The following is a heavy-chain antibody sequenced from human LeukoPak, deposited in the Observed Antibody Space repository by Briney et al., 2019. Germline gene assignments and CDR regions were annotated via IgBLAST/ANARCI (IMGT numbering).Heavy chain of an antibody. CDR3: ARLATGYPNWFDP. CDR1: GGSISSHN. J-gene: IGHJ5*02. V-gene: IGHV4-59*11. Sequence: RASETLSLTCTVSGGSISSHNWSWIRQPPGKGLEWIGSIHYSGSTDKNPSLKSRVTISVDTSKNQFSLKLSSVTAADTAVYYCARLATGYPNWFDPWGQGILVTVSS. D-gene: IGHD3-9*01. CDR2: IHYSGST.